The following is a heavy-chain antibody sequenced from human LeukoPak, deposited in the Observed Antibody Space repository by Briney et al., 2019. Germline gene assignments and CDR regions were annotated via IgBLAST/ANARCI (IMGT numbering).Heavy chain of an antibody. CDR1: GFTFSSYS. CDR2: ISSSSSYI. CDR3: ARIYSYGGNSGYGY. V-gene: IGHV3-21*01. D-gene: IGHD4-23*01. J-gene: IGHJ4*02. Sequence: GGSLRPSCAASGFTFSSYSMNWVRQAPGKGLEWVSSISSSSSYIYYADSVKGRFTISRDNAKNSLYLQMNSLRAEDTAVYYCARIYSYGGNSGYGYWGQGTLVTVSS.